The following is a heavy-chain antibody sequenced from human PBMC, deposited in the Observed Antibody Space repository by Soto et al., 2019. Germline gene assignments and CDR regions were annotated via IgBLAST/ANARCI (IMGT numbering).Heavy chain of an antibody. CDR1: GGSISSGGYY. D-gene: IGHD2-2*01. CDR2: IYYSGST. J-gene: IGHJ5*02. Sequence: SETLSLTCTVSGGSISSGGYYWSWIRQHPGKGLEWIGYIYYSGSTYYNPSLKSRVTISVDTSKNQFSLKLSSVTAADTAVYYCARDFVDCSSTSCYADYWFDPWGQGTLVTVSS. V-gene: IGHV4-31*03. CDR3: ARDFVDCSSTSCYADYWFDP.